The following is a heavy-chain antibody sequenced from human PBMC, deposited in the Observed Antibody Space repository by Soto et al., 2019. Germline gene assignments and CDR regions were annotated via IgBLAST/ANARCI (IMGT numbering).Heavy chain of an antibody. CDR1: GFTFSSYA. J-gene: IGHJ4*02. CDR3: AKWFRDSSGSNSYFDY. D-gene: IGHD3-22*01. V-gene: IGHV3-23*01. Sequence: EVQLLESGGGLVQPGGSLRLSCAASGFTFSSYAMSWVRQAPGKGLEWVSAISGSGGSTYYADSVKGRFTISRDNSKNTLYLQMSSLRAEDTAVYYCAKWFRDSSGSNSYFDYWGQGTLVTVSS. CDR2: ISGSGGST.